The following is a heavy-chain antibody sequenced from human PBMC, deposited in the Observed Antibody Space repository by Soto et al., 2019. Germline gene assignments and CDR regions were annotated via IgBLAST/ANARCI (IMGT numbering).Heavy chain of an antibody. J-gene: IGHJ4*02. D-gene: IGHD3-22*01. CDR3: AKDRDSSGHFDY. Sequence: GSLRLSCAAPGCTYSSYAMSWVRQAPGKGLEWVSAISGSGGSTYYADSVKGRFTISRDNSKNTLYLQMNSLRAEDTAVYYCAKDRDSSGHFDYWGQGTLVTVSS. V-gene: IGHV3-23*01. CDR2: ISGSGGST. CDR1: GCTYSSYA.